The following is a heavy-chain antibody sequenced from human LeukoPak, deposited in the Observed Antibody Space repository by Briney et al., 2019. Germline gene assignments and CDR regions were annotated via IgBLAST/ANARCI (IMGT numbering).Heavy chain of an antibody. CDR3: AKATVGSDAFDI. J-gene: IGHJ3*02. D-gene: IGHD1-14*01. Sequence: PGGSLRLSCAASGFTFNTYGMNWVRQAPGKGLEWVSYISFSSSYIYYADSVKGRFTISRDNSKNTLYLQMNSLRAEDTAVYYCAKATVGSDAFDIWGQGTMVTVSS. CDR2: ISFSSSYI. CDR1: GFTFNTYG. V-gene: IGHV3-21*04.